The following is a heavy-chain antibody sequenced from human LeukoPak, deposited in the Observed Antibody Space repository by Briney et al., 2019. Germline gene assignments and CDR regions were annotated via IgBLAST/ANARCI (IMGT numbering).Heavy chain of an antibody. CDR2: NYYSGST. Sequence: SHTLSLTCTVSGGSTSRYYWSWIRQPPRKRLEWLGYNYYSGSTTYNPSLQSRLTMSVDTSKNQIYLKMISLTAADTAVYYCARLPGIAAVWGQGTLVTVSS. V-gene: IGHV4-59*08. CDR1: GGSTSRYY. CDR3: ARLPGIAAV. J-gene: IGHJ4*02. D-gene: IGHD6-13*01.